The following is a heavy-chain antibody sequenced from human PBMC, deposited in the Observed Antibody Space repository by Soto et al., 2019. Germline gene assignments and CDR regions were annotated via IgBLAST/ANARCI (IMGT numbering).Heavy chain of an antibody. Sequence: QVQLVESGGGVVQPGTSLRLSCAASGFTFSDYYMHWVRQAPGKGPEWVAVIWSDGGDKYYADSVKGRFTISRDNSKNTLYLQMNSLRGEDTAVYYCSRGRFRLLWGDVWSKGTTVTVSS. CDR1: GFTFSDYY. V-gene: IGHV3-33*01. D-gene: IGHD2-2*01. CDR2: IWSDGGDK. J-gene: IGHJ6*04. CDR3: SRGRFRLLWGDV.